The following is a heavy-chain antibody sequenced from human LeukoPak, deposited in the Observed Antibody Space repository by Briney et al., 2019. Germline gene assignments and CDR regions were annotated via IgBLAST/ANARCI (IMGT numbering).Heavy chain of an antibody. V-gene: IGHV3-74*01. Sequence: PGGSLRLSCAASGFTFGSYWMHWVRQAPGKGLVWVSRINSDGSSTSYADSVKGRFTISRDNSKNTLYLQMNSLRAEDTAVYYCAKDSPYAYYGSGSYWDYWGQGTLVTVSS. D-gene: IGHD3-10*01. J-gene: IGHJ4*02. CDR2: INSDGSST. CDR1: GFTFGSYW. CDR3: AKDSPYAYYGSGSYWDY.